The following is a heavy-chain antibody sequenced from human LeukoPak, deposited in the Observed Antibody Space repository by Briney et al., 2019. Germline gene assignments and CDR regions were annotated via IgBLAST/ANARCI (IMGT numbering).Heavy chain of an antibody. CDR1: GFTFDDYA. CDR2: INWNSDSI. V-gene: IGHV3-9*01. D-gene: IGHD3-22*01. J-gene: IGHJ4*02. CDR3: AKDYYDSSGTFDY. Sequence: GGSLRLSCAVSGFTFDDYAMHWVRQVPGKGLEWVSGINWNSDSIGYADSVKGRFTISRDNAKNSLYLQMNSLRAEDTALYYCAKDYYDSSGTFDYWGQGTLVTVSS.